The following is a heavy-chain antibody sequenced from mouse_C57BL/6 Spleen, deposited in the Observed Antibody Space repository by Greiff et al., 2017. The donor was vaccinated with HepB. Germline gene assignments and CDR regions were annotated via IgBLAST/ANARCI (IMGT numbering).Heavy chain of an antibody. Sequence: QVQLQQSGTELVKPGASVKLSCKASGYTFTSYWMHWVKQRPGQGLEWIGNINPSNGGTNYNEKFKSKATLTVDKSSSTAYMQLSSLTSEDSAVYYFARDYYSNSYAMDYWGQGTSVTVSS. CDR3: ARDYYSNSYAMDY. J-gene: IGHJ4*01. CDR1: GYTFTSYW. D-gene: IGHD2-5*01. CDR2: INPSNGGT. V-gene: IGHV1-53*01.